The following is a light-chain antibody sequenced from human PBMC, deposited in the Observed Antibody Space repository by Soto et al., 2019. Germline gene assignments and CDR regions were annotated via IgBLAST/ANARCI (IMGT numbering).Light chain of an antibody. CDR1: QGLSSD. Sequence: DIQMTQSPSSLSASVGDRVTITSRASQGLSSDLAWYQQKPGKVPKLLIYDASTLQSGVPSRFSGSGSGTDFTLTISSLQPEDVATYYCQKYNSVPLTFGGGTKVEIK. CDR3: QKYNSVPLT. V-gene: IGKV1-27*01. J-gene: IGKJ4*01. CDR2: DAS.